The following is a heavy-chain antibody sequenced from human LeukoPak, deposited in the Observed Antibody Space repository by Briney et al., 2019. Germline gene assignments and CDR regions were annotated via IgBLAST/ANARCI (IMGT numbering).Heavy chain of an antibody. J-gene: IGHJ4*02. CDR2: INHSGST. D-gene: IGHD3-10*01. V-gene: IGHV4-34*01. CDR1: SGSFSGYY. CDR3: ARLADYYGSGSYYWGHDY. Sequence: SETLSLTCAVYSGSFSGYYWSWIRQPPGKGLEWIGEINHSGSTNYNPSLKSRVTISVDTSKNQFSLKLSSVPAAGTAVYYCARLADYYGSGSYYWGHDYWGQGTLVTVSS.